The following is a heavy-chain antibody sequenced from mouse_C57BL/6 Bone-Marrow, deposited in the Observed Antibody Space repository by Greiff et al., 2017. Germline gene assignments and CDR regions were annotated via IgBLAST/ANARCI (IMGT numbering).Heavy chain of an antibody. CDR2: IYPGNSDT. V-gene: IGHV1-5*01. Sequence: EVQRVESGTVLARPGASVKMSCKTSGYTFTSYWMHWVKQRPGQGLEWIGAIYPGNSDTSYNQKFKGKAKLTAVTSASTAYMELSSLTNEDSAVYYCTRYRDYDPAWFAYWGQGTLVTVSA. CDR3: TRYRDYDPAWFAY. CDR1: GYTFTSYW. J-gene: IGHJ3*01. D-gene: IGHD2-4*01.